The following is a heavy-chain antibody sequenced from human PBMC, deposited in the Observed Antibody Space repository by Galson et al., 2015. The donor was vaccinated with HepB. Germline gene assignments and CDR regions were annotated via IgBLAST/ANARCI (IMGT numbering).Heavy chain of an antibody. CDR2: ISAYNGNT. V-gene: IGHV1-18*01. J-gene: IGHJ4*02. CDR3: ATRKRYSSGWDSFDY. Sequence: SVKVSCKASGYTFTSYGISWVRQAPGQGLEWMGWISAYNGNTNYAQKLQGRVTMTTDTSTSTAYMELRSLRSDDTAVYYCATRKRYSSGWDSFDYWGQGTLVTVSS. D-gene: IGHD6-19*01. CDR1: GYTFTSYG.